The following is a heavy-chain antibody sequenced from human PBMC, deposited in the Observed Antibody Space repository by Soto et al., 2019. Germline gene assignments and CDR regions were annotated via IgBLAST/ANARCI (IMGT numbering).Heavy chain of an antibody. CDR3: VIGGYYLNCAMDI. Sequence: SETLSLTCTVSGGSISSGGYYWSWIRQHPGKGLEWIGYIYYSGTTHYNPSLKSRLTISVDTSKNQFSLKLSSVTAADTAVYYCVIGGYYLNCAMDIWGQGTMVTVSS. J-gene: IGHJ3*02. D-gene: IGHD2-15*01. CDR2: IYYSGTT. CDR1: GGSISSGGYY. V-gene: IGHV4-31*03.